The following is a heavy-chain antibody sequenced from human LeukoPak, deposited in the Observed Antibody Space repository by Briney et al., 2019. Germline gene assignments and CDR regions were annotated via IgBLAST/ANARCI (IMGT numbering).Heavy chain of an antibody. CDR2: MNPNSGNT. CDR3: ARAKVRGAAAGTTNAFDI. V-gene: IGHV1-8*01. CDR1: GYTFTSYD. J-gene: IGHJ3*02. D-gene: IGHD6-13*01. Sequence: ASVKVSCKASGYTFTSYDINWVRQATGQGLEWMGWMNPNSGNTGYAQKFQGRVTMTRNTSISTAYMELRSLRSDDTAVYYCARAKVRGAAAGTTNAFDIWGQGTMVTVSS.